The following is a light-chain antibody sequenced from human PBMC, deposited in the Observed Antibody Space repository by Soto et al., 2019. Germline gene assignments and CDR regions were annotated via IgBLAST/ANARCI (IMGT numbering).Light chain of an antibody. V-gene: IGLV1-40*01. CDR1: SSNIGAGY. J-gene: IGLJ3*02. CDR2: DNS. CDR3: QSYDSSMSVV. Sequence: QSVLTQPPSVSGAPGQRVTISCTGGSSNIGAGYVHWYQQLPGTAPKLLIYDNSNRPSGVPDRFSGSKSGTSASLAITGLQAEDEADYYCQSYDSSMSVVFGGGTKLTVL.